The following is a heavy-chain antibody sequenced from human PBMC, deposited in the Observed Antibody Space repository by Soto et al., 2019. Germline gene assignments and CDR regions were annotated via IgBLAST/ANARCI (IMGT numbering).Heavy chain of an antibody. J-gene: IGHJ5*02. CDR1: GYTFTNFG. Sequence: QVQLVQSGGEMRKPGASVKVSCKASGYTFTNFGISWVRQAPGQGFEWVGWISGYNGDTNYAPKFRGRVIMTKDTSTTTAHMELTTLTSDDTAVYSWARDYAIWGEAWFDPGCQGTRVTVSS. D-gene: IGHD7-27*01. CDR3: ARDYAIWGEAWFDP. V-gene: IGHV1-18*01. CDR2: ISGYNGDT.